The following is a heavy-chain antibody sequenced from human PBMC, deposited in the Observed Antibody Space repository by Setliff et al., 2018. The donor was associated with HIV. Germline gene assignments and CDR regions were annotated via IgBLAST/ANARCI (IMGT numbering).Heavy chain of an antibody. V-gene: IGHV3-49*03. D-gene: IGHD7-27*01. CDR2: IRSKAHGGTT. J-gene: IGHJ4*02. Sequence: GESLRLSCRTSGFTFGDYVMSWFRQAPGKGLEWVGFIRSKAHGGTTEYAASVEVRFIISRDDSKSIAYLQMNSLKTEDTAVYYCTRSNWGSTPDFDYWGQGTMVTVSS. CDR3: TRSNWGSTPDFDY. CDR1: GFTFGDYV.